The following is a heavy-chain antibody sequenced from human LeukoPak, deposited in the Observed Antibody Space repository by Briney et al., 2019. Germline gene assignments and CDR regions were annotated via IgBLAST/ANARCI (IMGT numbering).Heavy chain of an antibody. CDR3: ARDIQLST. CDR2: ISTSGESA. Sequence: PGGSLRLSCPVSGFTFSSYAMSWVRQAPGRGLEWVSVISTSGESAYYADSVKGRFTISRDNSKNTLYLQMNSLRAEDTAIYYCARDIQLSTWGLGTMVTVSS. J-gene: IGHJ3*01. CDR1: GFTFSSYA. V-gene: IGHV3-23*01. D-gene: IGHD5-24*01.